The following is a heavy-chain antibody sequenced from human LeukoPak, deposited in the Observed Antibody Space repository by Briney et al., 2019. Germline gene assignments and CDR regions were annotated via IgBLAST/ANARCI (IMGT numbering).Heavy chain of an antibody. CDR2: INAGNGNT. J-gene: IGHJ4*02. D-gene: IGHD6-13*01. Sequence: ASVKVSCKASGYTFTSYGISWVRQAPGQRLEWMGWINAGNGNTKYSQKFQGRVTITRDTSASTAYMELSSLRSEDTAVYYCAREGIAAAGHFDYWGQGTLVTVSS. CDR3: AREGIAAAGHFDY. V-gene: IGHV1-3*01. CDR1: GYTFTSYG.